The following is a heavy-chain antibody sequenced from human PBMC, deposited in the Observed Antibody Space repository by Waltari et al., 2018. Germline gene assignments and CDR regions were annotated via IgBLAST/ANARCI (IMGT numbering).Heavy chain of an antibody. CDR3: ATALGDSISASRPFEI. CDR2: VDPEDGQT. CDR1: GYTLINYS. V-gene: IGHV1-69-2*01. J-gene: IGHJ3*02. D-gene: IGHD3-3*02. Sequence: EVRLLQSGAEVKKPGTTLKISCRLSGYTLINYSIHWIQQAPGKGLQWMGLVDPEDGQTIYAEALKGRISMTADSSTETVYMELTSLTSDDSAVYYCATALGDSISASRPFEIWGQGTVITVSS.